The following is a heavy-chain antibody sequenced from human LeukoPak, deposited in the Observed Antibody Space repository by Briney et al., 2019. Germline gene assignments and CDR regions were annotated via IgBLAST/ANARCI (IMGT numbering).Heavy chain of an antibody. J-gene: IGHJ5*02. D-gene: IGHD1-1*01. CDR1: GYTFTSYG. CDR3: ARVLTTGTTIVFWFDP. Sequence: ASVKVSCKASGYTFTSYGIIWVRQAPGQGLEWMGWISAYNGNTNYAQHLQGRVTMTTDTSTSTAYMELRSLRSDDTAVYYCARVLTTGTTIVFWFDPWGQGTLVTVSS. CDR2: ISAYNGNT. V-gene: IGHV1-18*01.